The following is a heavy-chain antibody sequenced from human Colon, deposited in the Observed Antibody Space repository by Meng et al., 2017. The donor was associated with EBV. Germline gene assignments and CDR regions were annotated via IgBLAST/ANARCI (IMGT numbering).Heavy chain of an antibody. Sequence: VQLQESRPGLVPPSQTPSPTCTFSGGSISSVDYYWSWIRQPPGKGLEWIGYIYYSGSTYSNASLKSRVTISIARSKNQFSLKLSSVTAADTAVYYCARDRKHYGERGWFDPWGQGTLVTVSS. J-gene: IGHJ5*02. D-gene: IGHD4-17*01. CDR3: ARDRKHYGERGWFDP. CDR2: IYYSGST. V-gene: IGHV4-30-4*01. CDR1: GGSISSVDYY.